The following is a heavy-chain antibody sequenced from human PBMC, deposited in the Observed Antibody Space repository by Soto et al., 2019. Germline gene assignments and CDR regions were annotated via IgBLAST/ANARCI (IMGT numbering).Heavy chain of an antibody. Sequence: GGSLRLSCAASGFTFINYDMHWFRQTTGKGLEWVSAIDIAGATYYPDSVKGRFTISREKAKNSLYLQMNSLRADDTAVYYCARAARWLQSRYFDLWGRGTLVTVSS. CDR3: ARAARWLQSRYFDL. J-gene: IGHJ2*01. CDR1: GFTFINYD. D-gene: IGHD5-12*01. CDR2: IDIAGAT. V-gene: IGHV3-13*01.